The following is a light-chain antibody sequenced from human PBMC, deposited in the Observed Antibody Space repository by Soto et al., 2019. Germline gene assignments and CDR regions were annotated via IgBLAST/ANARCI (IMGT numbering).Light chain of an antibody. CDR1: SSDVGSYNL. CDR2: EGS. Sequence: QSALAQPASVSGSPGQSITISCTGTSSDVGSYNLVSWYQQHPGKAPKVMIYEGSKRPSGVSNRFSASKSGTTASLTISGPQAEDEADYYCCSYAGNSIYVFGSGTKVTVL. J-gene: IGLJ1*01. CDR3: CSYAGNSIYV. V-gene: IGLV2-23*01.